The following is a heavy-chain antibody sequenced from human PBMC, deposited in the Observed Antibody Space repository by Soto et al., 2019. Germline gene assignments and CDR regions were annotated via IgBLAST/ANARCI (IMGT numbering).Heavy chain of an antibody. CDR3: ARGGYSSSGGDYYYGMDV. J-gene: IGHJ6*02. V-gene: IGHV1-69*01. D-gene: IGHD6-6*01. CDR1: GGTFSSYA. CDR2: IIPIFGTA. Sequence: QVQLVQSGAEVKKPGSSVKVSCKASGGTFSSYAISWVRQAPGQGLEWMGGIIPIFGTANYAQKFQGRVTITADESTSTADMELSSLRSEDTAVYYCARGGYSSSGGDYYYGMDVWGQGTTVTVSS.